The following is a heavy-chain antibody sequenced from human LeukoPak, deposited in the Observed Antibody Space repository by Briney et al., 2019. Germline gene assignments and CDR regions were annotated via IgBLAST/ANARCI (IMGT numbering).Heavy chain of an antibody. Sequence: ASVKVSCKTSGDTFADYFIHWVRQAPGQGLEWMGRINANSGGTEYQQKFQGRVTMTRDTSISTAYVEVNWLISDDTAIYYCARDVSSTPNWEFDYWGQGTLVTVSS. CDR1: GDTFADYF. D-gene: IGHD1-26*01. J-gene: IGHJ4*02. V-gene: IGHV1-2*06. CDR2: INANSGGT. CDR3: ARDVSSTPNWEFDY.